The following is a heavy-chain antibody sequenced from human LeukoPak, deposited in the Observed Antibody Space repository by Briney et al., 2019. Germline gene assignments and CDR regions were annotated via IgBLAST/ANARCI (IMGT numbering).Heavy chain of an antibody. Sequence: PSETLSLTCAVSGASMNTHYWSWIRQPPGKGLEWIGYMLDTVTTKDNPSLKSRFTLSADTSKNQFSLRLTSVTAAVTAVYYCATIKRGNIFGYFDFWGQGIPVTVSS. CDR2: MLDTVTT. CDR1: GASMNTHY. J-gene: IGHJ4*02. V-gene: IGHV4-59*11. CDR3: ATIKRGNIFGYFDF. D-gene: IGHD5-18*01.